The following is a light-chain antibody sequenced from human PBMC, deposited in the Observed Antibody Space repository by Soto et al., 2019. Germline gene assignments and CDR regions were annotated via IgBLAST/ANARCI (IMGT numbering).Light chain of an antibody. CDR1: QSISSW. V-gene: IGKV1-5*03. Sequence: STLSASVGDRVTITCRASQSISSWLAWYQQKPGKAPKLLIYKASSLESGVPSRFSGSGSGTEFTLTISSLQPDDFATYYCQQYNSYSATFGQGTKVDIK. CDR3: QQYNSYSAT. CDR2: KAS. J-gene: IGKJ1*01.